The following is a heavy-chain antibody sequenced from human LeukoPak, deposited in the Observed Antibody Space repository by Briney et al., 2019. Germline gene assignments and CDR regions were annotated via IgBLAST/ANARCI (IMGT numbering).Heavy chain of an antibody. V-gene: IGHV3-23*01. J-gene: IGHJ4*02. CDR3: AKASGSGTYYKSPFDY. Sequence: HPGGSLRLSCAASGFTFSSYAMSWVRQAPGKGLEWVSAISGSGGSTYYADSVKGRFTISRDNSKNTLYLQMNSLRAEDTAVYYCAKASGSGTYYKSPFDYWGQGTLVTVSS. D-gene: IGHD3-10*01. CDR2: ISGSGGST. CDR1: GFTFSSYA.